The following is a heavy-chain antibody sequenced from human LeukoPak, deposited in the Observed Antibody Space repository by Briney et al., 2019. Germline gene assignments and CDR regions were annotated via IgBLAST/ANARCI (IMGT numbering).Heavy chain of an antibody. CDR2: IFPSGGEI. CDR1: GFTFSTFA. D-gene: IGHD2-8*02. J-gene: IGHJ4*02. V-gene: IGHV3-23*01. Sequence: PGRSLRLSCGASGFTFSTFAMIWVRQPPGKGLEWVSSIFPSGGEIHYADSVRGRFTISRDNSKSTLSLQMNSLRAEDTAIYYCATYRQVLLPFESWGQGTLVTVSS. CDR3: ATYRQVLLPFES.